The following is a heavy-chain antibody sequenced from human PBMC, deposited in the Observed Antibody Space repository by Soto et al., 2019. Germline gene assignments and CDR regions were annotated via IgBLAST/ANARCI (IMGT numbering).Heavy chain of an antibody. CDR3: ASSRKQWLAYYYYGMDV. Sequence: GESLKISCKGSGDSFTNYWIGWVRQMHGKGLEWMGMIYIGDSDTNYSPSFQGHVTISADKSISTAYLQWSSLKASDTAMYYCASSRKQWLAYYYYGMDVWGQGTTVTVSS. J-gene: IGHJ6*02. CDR2: IYIGDSDT. V-gene: IGHV5-51*01. CDR1: GDSFTNYW. D-gene: IGHD6-19*01.